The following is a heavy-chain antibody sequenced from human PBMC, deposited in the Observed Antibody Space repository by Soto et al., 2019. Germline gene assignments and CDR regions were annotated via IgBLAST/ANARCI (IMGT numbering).Heavy chain of an antibody. D-gene: IGHD3-10*01. J-gene: IGHJ6*02. V-gene: IGHV3-30*18. Sequence: QVQLVESGGGVVQPGRSLRLSCAASGFTFSSYGMHWVRQAPGKGLEWVAVISYDGSNKYYADSVKGRFTISRDNSKNTLYLQMNSLRAEDTAVYYCAKDLNMARGMDYYYYYGMDVWGQGTTVTVSS. CDR2: ISYDGSNK. CDR1: GFTFSSYG. CDR3: AKDLNMARGMDYYYYYGMDV.